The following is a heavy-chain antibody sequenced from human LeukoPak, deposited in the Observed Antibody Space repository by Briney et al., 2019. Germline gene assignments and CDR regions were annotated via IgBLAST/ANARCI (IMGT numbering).Heavy chain of an antibody. Sequence: GASLKISCKGSGSSFTSYWIGWVRQLPGKGLEWMGIIYPGDSDTRYSPSFQGQVTISAVKSISTAYLQWSSLKASDTAMYYCARLLDPGSFDYWGQGTLVTVSS. J-gene: IGHJ4*02. CDR3: ARLLDPGSFDY. D-gene: IGHD3-3*01. V-gene: IGHV5-51*01. CDR2: IYPGDSDT. CDR1: GSSFTSYW.